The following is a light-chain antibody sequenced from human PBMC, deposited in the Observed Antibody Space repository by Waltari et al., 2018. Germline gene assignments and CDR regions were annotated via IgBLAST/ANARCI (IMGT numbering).Light chain of an antibody. CDR2: GQR. V-gene: IGLV3-19*01. CDR1: SLRRYY. CDR3: HSRDSSSTRF. J-gene: IGLJ2*01. Sequence: SSELTQDPTVSVALGQTVRITCQGDSLRRYYPSWYQQRPGQAPILVFYGQRSRPSGIPERLSGSISGNTASVTITGAQAEDEADYYCHSRDSSSTRFFGGGTRLTV.